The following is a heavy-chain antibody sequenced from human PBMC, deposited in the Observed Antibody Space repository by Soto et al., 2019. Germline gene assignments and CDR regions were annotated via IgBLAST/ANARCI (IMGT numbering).Heavy chain of an antibody. Sequence: SQTLSLTCAISGDSVSSNSAAWNWIRQSPSRGLEWLGRAYYRSQWYYDSAVSVKSRITVIPDTSKNQFSLHLSSVTPEDTAFFSFPKQKGDSRTYTVLAVWGQGTTVPVSS. D-gene: IGHD2-21*02. CDR2: AYYRSQWYY. CDR3: PKQKGDSRTYTVLAV. V-gene: IGHV6-1*01. J-gene: IGHJ6*02. CDR1: GDSVSSNSAA.